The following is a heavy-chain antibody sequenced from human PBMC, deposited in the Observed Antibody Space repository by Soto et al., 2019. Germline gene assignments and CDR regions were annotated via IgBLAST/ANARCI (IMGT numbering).Heavy chain of an antibody. CDR2: IKQDGSEK. J-gene: IGHJ4*02. V-gene: IGHV3-7*05. Sequence: GGSLRLSCAASGFTFSSYWTSWVRQAPGKGLEWVANIKQDGSEKYYVDSVKGRFTISRDNAKNSLYLQMNSLRAEDTAVYYCARDPDPYSSGWYYFDYWGQGTLVTVSS. CDR3: ARDPDPYSSGWYYFDY. CDR1: GFTFSSYW. D-gene: IGHD6-19*01.